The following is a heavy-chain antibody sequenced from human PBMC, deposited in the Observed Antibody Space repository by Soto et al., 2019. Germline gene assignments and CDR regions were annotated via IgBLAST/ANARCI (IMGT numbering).Heavy chain of an antibody. CDR1: GGSLSNYG. CDR2: IIPVFGTA. D-gene: IGHD3-9*01. J-gene: IGHJ6*02. Sequence: QVQLVPSGAAVQKPGSSVKVSCKASGGSLSNYGISWVRQAPGQGLEWLGGIIPVFGTANSAQKFLGRVTITADESTSIVYMDVTSLRSEDTAVYYCARGDATKIVVTTYYAMDVWGQGTTVTVSS. CDR3: ARGDATKIVVTTYYAMDV. V-gene: IGHV1-69*12.